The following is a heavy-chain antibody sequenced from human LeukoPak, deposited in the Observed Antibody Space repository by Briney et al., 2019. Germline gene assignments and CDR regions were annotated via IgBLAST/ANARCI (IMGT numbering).Heavy chain of an antibody. CDR3: ARGGGVEAAMALDY. CDR1: GFTFNIYA. D-gene: IGHD5-18*01. J-gene: IGHJ4*02. CDR2: VYYDGSVK. V-gene: IGHV3-30*12. Sequence: TGGSLRLSCAASGFTFNIYAMHWVRQAPGQELEWLAIVYYDGSVKYYADSVKGRFTISRDNSKNTLSLLMNRLRADDTAVYYCARGGGVEAAMALDYWGQGTLVAVSS.